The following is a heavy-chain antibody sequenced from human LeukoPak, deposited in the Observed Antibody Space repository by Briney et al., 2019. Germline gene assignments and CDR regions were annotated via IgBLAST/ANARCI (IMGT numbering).Heavy chain of an antibody. Sequence: GGSLRLSCAASGFTVSNNYMSWVRQAPGKGLEWVSVIYSGGSTYYADSVKGRFTISRDTSKNTLSLQMNSLRAEDTAVYYCARRNAMDVWGQGTTVIVFS. J-gene: IGHJ6*02. V-gene: IGHV3-53*01. CDR1: GFTVSNNY. CDR3: ARRNAMDV. CDR2: IYSGGST.